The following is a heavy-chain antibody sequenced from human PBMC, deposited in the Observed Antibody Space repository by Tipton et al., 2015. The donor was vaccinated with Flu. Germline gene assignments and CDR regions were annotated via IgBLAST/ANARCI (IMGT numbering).Heavy chain of an antibody. Sequence: TLSLTCTVSGGSISSGGYYWSWIRQHPGKGLEWIGYIYYSGSTYYNPSLKSRVTISVDTSKNQFSLKLSSVTAADTAVYYCARGGATGEVYFDYWGQGTLVTVSS. CDR3: ARGGATGEVYFDY. D-gene: IGHD5-12*01. CDR2: IYYSGST. CDR1: GGSISSGGYY. J-gene: IGHJ4*02. V-gene: IGHV4-31*03.